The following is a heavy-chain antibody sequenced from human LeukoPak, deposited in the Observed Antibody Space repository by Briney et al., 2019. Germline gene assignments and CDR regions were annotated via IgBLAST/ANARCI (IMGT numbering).Heavy chain of an antibody. CDR2: IYYSGST. Sequence: NPSETLSLTCTVSGGSISSSSYYWGWIRQPPGKGLEWIGSIYYSGSTYYDPSLKSRVTISVDTSKNQFSLKLSSVTAADTAVYYCARELRSSPATTKFGVAAHIDYWGQGTLVTVSS. V-gene: IGHV4-39*02. J-gene: IGHJ4*02. CDR1: GGSISSSSYY. D-gene: IGHD3-3*01. CDR3: ARELRSSPATTKFGVAAHIDY.